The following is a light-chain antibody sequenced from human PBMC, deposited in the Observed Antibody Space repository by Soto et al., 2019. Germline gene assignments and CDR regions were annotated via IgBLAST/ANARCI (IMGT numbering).Light chain of an antibody. Sequence: DCQLTWTLSSLSAXIGDXVSIXXRXSESIRIHLNWYQQGRWKASRLLTYGAWILQIGVPSRFTGNGSGTDFNLTISSMQREDFAICYCQQTLGKRQVAFGQRTRPVIK. CDR2: GAW. CDR3: QQTLGKRQVA. J-gene: IGKJ5*01. V-gene: IGKV1-39*01. CDR1: ESIRIH.